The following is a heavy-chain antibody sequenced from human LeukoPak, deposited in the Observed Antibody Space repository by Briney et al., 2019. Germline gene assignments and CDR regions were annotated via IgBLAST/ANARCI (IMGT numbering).Heavy chain of an antibody. J-gene: IGHJ5*02. CDR2: ISHSGST. Sequence: SETLSLTCAVYGGSFSGYYWSWIRQPPGKGLEWIGEISHSGSTNYNPSLKSRVTISVDTSKNQFSLKLSSVTAADTAVYYCARDAHQLLYFVGWFDPWGQGTLVTVSS. V-gene: IGHV4-34*01. D-gene: IGHD2-2*02. CDR1: GGSFSGYY. CDR3: ARDAHQLLYFVGWFDP.